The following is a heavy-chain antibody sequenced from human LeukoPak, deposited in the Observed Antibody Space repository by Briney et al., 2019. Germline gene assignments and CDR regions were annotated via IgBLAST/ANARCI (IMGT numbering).Heavy chain of an antibody. Sequence: GGSLRLSCAASGFTFSSYSMNWVRQAPGKGLEWVSSISSSGSHIYYADSVKGRITISRDNAKNSVYLQMNSLRAEDTAVYYCARGGSYDILTGYYKYWGQGTLVTVSS. CDR1: GFTFSSYS. CDR3: ARGGSYDILTGYYKY. CDR2: ISSSGSHI. D-gene: IGHD3-9*01. J-gene: IGHJ4*02. V-gene: IGHV3-21*04.